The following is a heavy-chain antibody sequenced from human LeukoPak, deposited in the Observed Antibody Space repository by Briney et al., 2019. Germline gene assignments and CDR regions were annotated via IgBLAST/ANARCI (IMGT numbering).Heavy chain of an antibody. D-gene: IGHD4-11*01. CDR1: GFTFSSYS. Sequence: GGSLRLSCAASGFTFSSYSMNWVRRPPGRGLEGVSSISSSSSYIYYADSVKGRFTISRDNAKNSLYLQMNSLGAEDTAVYYCAREVVYSNYAFDYWGQGTLVTVSS. V-gene: IGHV3-21*01. J-gene: IGHJ4*02. CDR3: AREVVYSNYAFDY. CDR2: ISSSSSYI.